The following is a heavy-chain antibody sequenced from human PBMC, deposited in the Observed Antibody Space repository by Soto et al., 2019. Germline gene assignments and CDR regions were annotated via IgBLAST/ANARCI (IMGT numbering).Heavy chain of an antibody. Sequence: EVQLEESGGDLVQPGGSLRLSCAASGFTLSAYWMTWVRQAPGKGLEWVANINRDGSKKSYLDSVRGRFTISRNNVGNSLYRQMDSLRPDDTALYYSARDVAPGSSSLYLDAFDIWGQGTMVTVSS. CDR2: INRDGSKK. D-gene: IGHD6-13*01. CDR1: GFTLSAYW. CDR3: ARDVAPGSSSLYLDAFDI. V-gene: IGHV3-7*05. J-gene: IGHJ3*02.